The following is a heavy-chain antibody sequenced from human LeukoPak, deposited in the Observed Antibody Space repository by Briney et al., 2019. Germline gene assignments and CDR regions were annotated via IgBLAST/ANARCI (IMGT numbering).Heavy chain of an antibody. Sequence: AASIMILCCASDDGFISGYYNCWRRQPPEEVLWMGRIDPSDSYTNYSPSFQGHVTISADKSISTAYLQWSSLKASDTAMYYCARWSKGYYGMDVWGQGTTVTVSS. CDR3: ARWSKGYYGMDV. V-gene: IGHV5-10-1*01. CDR1: DDGFISGY. CDR2: IDPSDSYT. J-gene: IGHJ6*02.